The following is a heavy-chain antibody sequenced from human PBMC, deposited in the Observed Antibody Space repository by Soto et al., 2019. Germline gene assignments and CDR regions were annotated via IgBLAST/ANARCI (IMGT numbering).Heavy chain of an antibody. Sequence: QVQLQESGPGLVKPSQTLSLTCTVSGGSISSGGYYWYWIRQHPGKGLEWIGYIYYSGTTYYNPSLKSRVPISVATSKNQFSLKLSSVTAADTAVYYCAASCVACGGFNYYGMDVWGQGTTVTVSS. D-gene: IGHD2-21*01. CDR1: GGSISSGGYY. V-gene: IGHV4-31*03. CDR3: AASCVACGGFNYYGMDV. J-gene: IGHJ6*02. CDR2: IYYSGTT.